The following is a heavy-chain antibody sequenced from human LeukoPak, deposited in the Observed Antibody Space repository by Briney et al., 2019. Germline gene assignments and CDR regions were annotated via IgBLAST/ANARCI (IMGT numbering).Heavy chain of an antibody. CDR2: INPNSGGT. V-gene: IGHV1-2*02. CDR1: GYTFTGYY. D-gene: IGHD3-22*01. Sequence: ASVKVSCKASGYTFTGYYMHWVRQAPGQGLEWMGWINPNSGGTNYAQKFQGRVTMTRDTSISTAYMELSRLRSDDTAVYYCARTQYYYDSSGLLGGFDYWGQGTLVTVSS. CDR3: ARTQYYYDSSGLLGGFDY. J-gene: IGHJ4*02.